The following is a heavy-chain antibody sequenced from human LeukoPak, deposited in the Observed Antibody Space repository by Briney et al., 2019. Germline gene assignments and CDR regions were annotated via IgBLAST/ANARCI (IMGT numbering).Heavy chain of an antibody. CDR3: AKEERGGFDY. J-gene: IGHJ4*02. V-gene: IGHV3-23*01. CDR2: ISDSGGST. Sequence: GGSLRLSCAVSGITLSNYGMSWVRQAPGKGLEWVAGISDSGGSTNYADSVKGRFTISRDNSKNTLYLQMNSLRAEDTAVYYCAKEERGGFDYWGQGTLVTVSS. D-gene: IGHD3-16*01. CDR1: GITLSNYG.